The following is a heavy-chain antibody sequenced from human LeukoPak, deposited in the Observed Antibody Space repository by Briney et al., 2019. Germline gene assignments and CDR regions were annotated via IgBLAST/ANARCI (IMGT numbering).Heavy chain of an antibody. CDR2: INHSGST. D-gene: IGHD2-21*02. V-gene: IGHV4-34*01. CDR1: GFTFSSYW. Sequence: AGGSLRLSCEVSGFTFSSYWMNWVRQAPGKGLEWIGEINHSGSTNYNPSLKSRVTISVDTSKNQFSLKLSSVTAADTAVYYCARQRYCGGDCYRRSRLFDYWGQGTLVTVSS. CDR3: ARQRYCGGDCYRRSRLFDY. J-gene: IGHJ4*02.